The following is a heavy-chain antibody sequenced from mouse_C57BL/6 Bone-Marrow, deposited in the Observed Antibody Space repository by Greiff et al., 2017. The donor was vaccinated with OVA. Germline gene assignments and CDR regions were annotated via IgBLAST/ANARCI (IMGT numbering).Heavy chain of an antibody. CDR1: GYTFTSYW. V-gene: IGHV1-55*01. CDR2: IYPGSGST. J-gene: IGHJ4*01. CDR3: ASGFLDAMDY. Sequence: VQLQQSGAELVKPGASVKMSCKASGYTFTSYWITWVKQRPGQGLEWIGDIYPGSGSTNYNEKFKSKATLTVDTSTSTAYMQLSSLTSEDAAVYYCASGFLDAMDYWGQGTSVTVSS.